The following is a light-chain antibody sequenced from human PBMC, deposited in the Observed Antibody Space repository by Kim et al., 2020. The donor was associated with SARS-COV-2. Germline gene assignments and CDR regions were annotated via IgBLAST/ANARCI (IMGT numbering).Light chain of an antibody. Sequence: SYELTQPPSLSVAPGRTARITCAGDKFGRKYVPWYQVRPGQSPLLVIFVDTHRPSGIPERFSGANSGNPATLTISEAEVADEADFYCQVWDGESGLPFFG. V-gene: IGLV3-21*01. CDR1: KFGRKY. J-gene: IGLJ1*01. CDR2: VDT. CDR3: QVWDGESGLPF.